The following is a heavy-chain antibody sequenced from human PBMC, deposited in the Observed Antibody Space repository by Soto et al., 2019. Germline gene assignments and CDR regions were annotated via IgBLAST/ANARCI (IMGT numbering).Heavy chain of an antibody. D-gene: IGHD3-10*01. CDR2: IYSGGTT. Sequence: EVPLVESGGGLVQPGGSLRLSCAASGFTVSSNYMTWVRQAPGKGLEWVSNIYSGGTTSYADSVKGRFTISRDNSKNTLFLQTNSLRDDDTAVYYCASGASGNYRWGQGTLVTVSS. CDR1: GFTVSSNY. V-gene: IGHV3-66*01. CDR3: ASGASGNYR. J-gene: IGHJ4*02.